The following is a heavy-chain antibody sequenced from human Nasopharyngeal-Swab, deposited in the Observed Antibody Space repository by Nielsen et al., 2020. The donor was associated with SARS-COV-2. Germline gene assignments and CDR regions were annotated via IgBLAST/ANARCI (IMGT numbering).Heavy chain of an antibody. J-gene: IGHJ6*02. Sequence: GESLKISCAASGFTFDDYGMSWVRQAPGKGLEWVSGINWNGGSTGYADSVKGRFTISRDNAKNSLYLQMNSLRAEDTALYYCAREEAYDGGNDYSYYYYGMDVWGQGTTVTV. D-gene: IGHD2-21*02. V-gene: IGHV3-20*04. CDR2: INWNGGST. CDR1: GFTFDDYG. CDR3: AREEAYDGGNDYSYYYYGMDV.